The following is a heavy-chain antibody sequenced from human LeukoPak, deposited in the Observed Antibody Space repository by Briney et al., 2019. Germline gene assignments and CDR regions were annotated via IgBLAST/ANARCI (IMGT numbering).Heavy chain of an antibody. V-gene: IGHV4-4*02. CDR3: AREGCPYRPLDH. CDR1: GGSISSTNW. D-gene: IGHD6-19*01. CDR2: VELSGRT. Sequence: PSETLSLTCGVSGGSISSTNWWTWVRQPPGEGLEWIGEVELSGRTNYNPSLESRVTISVDMSANHISLKLTSVTAADTAVYYCAREGCPYRPLDHSGQGTLVTVSS. J-gene: IGHJ4*02.